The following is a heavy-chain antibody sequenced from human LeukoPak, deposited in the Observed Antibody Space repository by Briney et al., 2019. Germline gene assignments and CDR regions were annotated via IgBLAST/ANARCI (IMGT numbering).Heavy chain of an antibody. CDR1: GFTFRSYW. D-gene: IGHD1-1*01. Sequence: PGGSLRLSCAASGFTFRSYWMSWVRQAPGKGLEWVANINQDGSERYYVDSVKGRFTISRDNAKNSLYLQADSLRAEDTAVYYCARAVETGVDYFDPWGQGTLVTVSS. CDR2: INQDGSER. J-gene: IGHJ5*02. V-gene: IGHV3-7*04. CDR3: ARAVETGVDYFDP.